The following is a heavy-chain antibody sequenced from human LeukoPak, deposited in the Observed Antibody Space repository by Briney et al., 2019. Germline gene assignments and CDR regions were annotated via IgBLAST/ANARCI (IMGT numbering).Heavy chain of an antibody. CDR2: ISYDVIET. Sequence: GTSLRLSCADSGFTSRSSGMHWVRQAPGKGPEWVARISYDVIETNYADSVEGRFSISRDTSKNTVYLQMSSLRTEDTAVYYCATEADCSGTSCLALDHWGQGTLVIVSS. CDR1: GFTSRSSG. D-gene: IGHD2-2*01. CDR3: ATEADCSGTSCLALDH. J-gene: IGHJ4*02. V-gene: IGHV3-30*03.